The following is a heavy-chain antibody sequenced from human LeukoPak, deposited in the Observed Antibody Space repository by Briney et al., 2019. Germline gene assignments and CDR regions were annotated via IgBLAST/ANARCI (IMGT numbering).Heavy chain of an antibody. CDR2: ISGSGGNT. CDR3: AALPWRMRGY. Sequence: PGASLRLSCAASGFTFSSYEISWVRQAPGKGLDWVSGISGSGGNTYYADSVKGRFTISRDNSKNTLYLQMNSLRVEDTAVYYCAALPWRMRGYWGQGTLVTVSS. J-gene: IGHJ4*02. D-gene: IGHD2-15*01. CDR1: GFTFSSYE. V-gene: IGHV3-23*01.